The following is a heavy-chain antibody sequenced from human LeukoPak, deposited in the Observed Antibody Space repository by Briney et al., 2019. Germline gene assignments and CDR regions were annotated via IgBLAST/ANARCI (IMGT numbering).Heavy chain of an antibody. Sequence: GASVKVSCKASGYTFTSYDINWVRQATGHGLEWMGWMNADSGSTAFAQKFQGRVTMTRNTTTSTAYMELSSVRPDDTAVYYCARAAHYSYYYGMDVWGQGTTVTVSS. CDR2: MNADSGST. CDR1: GYTFTSYD. J-gene: IGHJ6*02. CDR3: ARAAHYSYYYGMDV. V-gene: IGHV1-8*01.